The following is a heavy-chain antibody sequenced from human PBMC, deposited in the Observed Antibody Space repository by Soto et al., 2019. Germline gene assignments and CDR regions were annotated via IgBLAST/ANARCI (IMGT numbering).Heavy chain of an antibody. CDR2: ISSSSSTI. CDR3: ARDPDYYDSSGYPHWFDY. CDR1: GFTFSSYS. V-gene: IGHV3-48*02. D-gene: IGHD3-22*01. J-gene: IGHJ4*02. Sequence: PGGSLRLSCAASGFTFSSYSMNWVRQAPGKGLEWVSYISSSSSTIYYADSVKGRFTISRDNAKNSLYLQMNSLRDEDTAVYYCARDPDYYDSSGYPHWFDYWGQGTLVTVSS.